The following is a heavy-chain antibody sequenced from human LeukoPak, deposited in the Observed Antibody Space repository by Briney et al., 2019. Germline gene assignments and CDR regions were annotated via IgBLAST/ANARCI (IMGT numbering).Heavy chain of an antibody. D-gene: IGHD4-17*01. CDR2: INPNTGGT. Sequence: ASVKVSFEASGYTFSGYYIHWVRQAPGQGLEWLGWINPNTGGTNFAQKFQGRFTMTRDTPMSTAYMELNRLRSDDTAVYYCARTRLYGDFGAYDAFDIWGQGTLVTVSS. V-gene: IGHV1-2*02. J-gene: IGHJ3*02. CDR3: ARTRLYGDFGAYDAFDI. CDR1: GYTFSGYY.